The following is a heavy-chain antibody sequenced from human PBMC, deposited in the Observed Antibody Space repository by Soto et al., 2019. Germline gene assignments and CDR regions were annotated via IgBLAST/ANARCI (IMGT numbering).Heavy chain of an antibody. Sequence: QIPLVQSGPEVKKPGTSVKVSCKASGFTFTSSAVQWVRQARGQRLEWIGWIVVGSGNTNHAQKFQERVTMTRDMSTSTAYMELSSLRSEDTAVYYCEADEVLRLAYYYGIDVWGQGTTVTVS. D-gene: IGHD3-3*01. V-gene: IGHV1-58*01. CDR1: GFTFTSSA. CDR2: IVVGSGNT. J-gene: IGHJ6*02. CDR3: EADEVLRLAYYYGIDV.